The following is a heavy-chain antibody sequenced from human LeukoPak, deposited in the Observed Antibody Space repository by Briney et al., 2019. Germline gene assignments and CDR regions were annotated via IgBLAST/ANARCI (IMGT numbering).Heavy chain of an antibody. V-gene: IGHV3-23*01. CDR1: GFTFNKYA. CDR2: ISDSGGST. CDR3: AKVVAPSTTRNLDY. D-gene: IGHD2-2*01. J-gene: IGHJ4*02. Sequence: GGSLRLSCAASGFTFNKYAMSWVRQAPGKGLEWVSVISDSGGSTYYADSVKGRFTISRDNSKNTLYLQMNSLRAEDTALYYCAKVVAPSTTRNLDYWGQGTLVIVSS.